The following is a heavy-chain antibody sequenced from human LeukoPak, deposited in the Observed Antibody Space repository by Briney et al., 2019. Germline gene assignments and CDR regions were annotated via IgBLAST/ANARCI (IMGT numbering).Heavy chain of an antibody. CDR3: ARDSYNYGSGSLDY. CDR2: VYHTGNT. Sequence: PSETLSLTCSVSGYSISSGYYWAWIRQPPGKGLEWIGNVYHTGNTYYNPSLKSRVTLTVDTSNNHFSLRLSSVTAADTAVYYCARDSYNYGSGSLDYWGRGTLVTVSS. D-gene: IGHD5-18*01. V-gene: IGHV4-38-2*02. J-gene: IGHJ4*02. CDR1: GYSISSGYY.